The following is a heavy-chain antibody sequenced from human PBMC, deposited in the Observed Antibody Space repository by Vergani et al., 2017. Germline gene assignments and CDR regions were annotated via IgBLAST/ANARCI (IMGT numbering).Heavy chain of an antibody. V-gene: IGHV4-59*01. J-gene: IGHJ4*02. Sequence: QVQLQESGPGLVKPSETLSLTCTVSGGSISSYYWSWIRQPPGKGLEWIGYIYYSGSTNYNPSLKSRVTISVDTSKNQFSLKLSSVTAADTAVYYCARDGGIAVAGTLGVFDYWGQGTQVTVSS. CDR1: GGSISSYY. CDR2: IYYSGST. D-gene: IGHD6-19*01. CDR3: ARDGGIAVAGTLGVFDY.